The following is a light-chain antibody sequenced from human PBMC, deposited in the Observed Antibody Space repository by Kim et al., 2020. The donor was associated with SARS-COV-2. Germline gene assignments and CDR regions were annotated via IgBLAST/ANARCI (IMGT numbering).Light chain of an antibody. CDR3: QQANNFPPT. Sequence: STTVGDRVTVTCRASQYIAVWLAWYQQKPGKGTKLLIYNSEDLQSGVPSRFSGSGAGTDFTLTITNLQPEDAATYYCQQANNFPPTFGGGTRVEI. CDR1: QYIAVW. V-gene: IGKV1-12*01. J-gene: IGKJ4*01. CDR2: NSE.